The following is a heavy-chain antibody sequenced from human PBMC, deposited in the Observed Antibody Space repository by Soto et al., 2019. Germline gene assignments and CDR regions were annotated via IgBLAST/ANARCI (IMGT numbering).Heavy chain of an antibody. D-gene: IGHD6-13*01. Sequence: QVQLVQSGAEVKKPGASVKVSCKASGYTFTSYGISWVRQAPGQGLEWMGWISAYNGNTNYAQKLQGRVTMTTDTSTTTDYMELRSLRSDDTAVYFCARDWSSLAAAGTEGDYWGQGTLVTVSS. CDR3: ARDWSSLAAAGTEGDY. J-gene: IGHJ4*02. CDR1: GYTFTSYG. CDR2: ISAYNGNT. V-gene: IGHV1-18*01.